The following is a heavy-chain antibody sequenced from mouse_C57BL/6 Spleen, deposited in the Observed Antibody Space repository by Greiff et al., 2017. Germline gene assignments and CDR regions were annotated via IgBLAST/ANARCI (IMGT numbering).Heavy chain of an antibody. CDR1: GFTFSSYA. CDR2: ISDGGSYT. Sequence: EVKLEESGGGLVKPGGSLKLSCAASGFTFSSYAMSWVRQTPEKRLEWVATISDGGSYTYYPDNVKGRFTISRDNAKNNLYLQMSHLKSEDTAMYYCARDGAYLHYFDYWGQGTTLTVSS. V-gene: IGHV5-4*01. CDR3: ARDGAYLHYFDY. D-gene: IGHD5-5*01. J-gene: IGHJ2*01.